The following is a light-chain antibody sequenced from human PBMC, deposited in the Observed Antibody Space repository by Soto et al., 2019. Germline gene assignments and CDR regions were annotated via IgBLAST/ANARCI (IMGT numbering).Light chain of an antibody. CDR2: EAS. Sequence: DIQMTQSPSTLYSSVGDRVTITCRASQSISSWLAWYQQKPGKAPKLLIYEASSLESGVPSRLSGSGSGTEFTLTISSLQPDDFATYYCQQHKTYSRTFGQGTKVEIK. CDR1: QSISSW. CDR3: QQHKTYSRT. J-gene: IGKJ1*01. V-gene: IGKV1-5*03.